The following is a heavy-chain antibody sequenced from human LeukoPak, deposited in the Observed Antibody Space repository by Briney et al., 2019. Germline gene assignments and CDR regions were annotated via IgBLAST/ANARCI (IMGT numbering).Heavy chain of an antibody. V-gene: IGHV3-48*03. CDR2: IGSSDSAT. J-gene: IGHJ6*03. D-gene: IGHD5-12*01. Sequence: GGSLRLSCVASGFTFSSYEMNWVRQVPGKGLEWLSYIGSSDSATHYADSVKGRFTISRDNAKNSLYLQMNSLRVEDTAVYYCARGFRIVATGAYGPRPYYYCMDVWGKGITVTISS. CDR1: GFTFSSYE. CDR3: ARGFRIVATGAYGPRPYYYCMDV.